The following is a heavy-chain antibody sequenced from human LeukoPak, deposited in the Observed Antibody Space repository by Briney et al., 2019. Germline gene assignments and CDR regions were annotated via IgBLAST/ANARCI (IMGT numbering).Heavy chain of an antibody. CDR2: ISSNGGGR. D-gene: IGHD6-19*01. CDR3: AREAVAGGYFDY. Sequence: PGGSLRLSCSASGFTFSSYAMHWVRQAPGKGLEYVSAISSNGGGRYYADSVKGRFTISRDNSRNTLYLQMNSLRAEDTAVYYCAREAVAGGYFDYWGQGTLVTVSS. CDR1: GFTFSSYA. V-gene: IGHV3-64*04. J-gene: IGHJ4*02.